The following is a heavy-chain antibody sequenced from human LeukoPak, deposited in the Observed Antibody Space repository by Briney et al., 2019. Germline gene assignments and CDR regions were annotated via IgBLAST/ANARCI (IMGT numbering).Heavy chain of an antibody. CDR2: INPNTGGT. Sequence: ASVKVSCKASGYTFTGYFMHWVRQAPGQGLEWMGWINPNTGGTNYAQKFQGRVTMARDTSNSATYMELNRLRFDDTAVYFCARGAIVSYTSGWYVNYWGQGTLVTVSS. J-gene: IGHJ4*02. D-gene: IGHD6-19*01. V-gene: IGHV1-2*02. CDR1: GYTFTGYF. CDR3: ARGAIVSYTSGWYVNY.